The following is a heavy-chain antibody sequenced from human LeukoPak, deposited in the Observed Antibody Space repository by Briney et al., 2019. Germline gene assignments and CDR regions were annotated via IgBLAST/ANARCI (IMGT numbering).Heavy chain of an antibody. CDR1: GYTFTGYY. J-gene: IGHJ5*02. Sequence: GASVKVSCKASGYTFTGYYIHWVRQAPGQGLEWMGWINPKSGGANYAQKFQGRVTMTRDTSISTAYMELSRLRSVDTAVYYCAREDSCSSGDCFDPWGQGTLVTVSS. CDR3: AREDSCSSGDCFDP. CDR2: INPKSGGA. D-gene: IGHD6-13*01. V-gene: IGHV1-2*02.